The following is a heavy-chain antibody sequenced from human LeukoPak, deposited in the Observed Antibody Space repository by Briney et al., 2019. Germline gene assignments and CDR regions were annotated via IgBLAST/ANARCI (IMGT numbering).Heavy chain of an antibody. Sequence: SGGSLRLSCAASGFTLSTYTMNWVRQVPGKGLEWVSTVTDSSDVHYSDSVKGRFTISRDNARNSLYLQMNSLRDEDTAVYYCARDGLHTAHFDYWGQGTLVTVSS. D-gene: IGHD5-18*01. CDR2: VTDSSDV. CDR1: GFTLSTYT. CDR3: ARDGLHTAHFDY. V-gene: IGHV3-48*02. J-gene: IGHJ4*02.